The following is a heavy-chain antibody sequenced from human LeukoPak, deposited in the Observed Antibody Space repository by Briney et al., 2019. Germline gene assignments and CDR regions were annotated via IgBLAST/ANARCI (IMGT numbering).Heavy chain of an antibody. CDR3: AACTTQKYFHYGMDV. J-gene: IGHJ6*02. D-gene: IGHD2-2*01. V-gene: IGHV4-59*01. Sequence: SETLSLTCTVSGGSTSGYYWSWIRQPPGKGLEWIGYIYYTGSTNYNPSLKSRVTISVDTSKNQFSLLLSSVTAADTAVYYCAACTTQKYFHYGMDVWGQGTTVTVSS. CDR2: IYYTGST. CDR1: GGSTSGYY.